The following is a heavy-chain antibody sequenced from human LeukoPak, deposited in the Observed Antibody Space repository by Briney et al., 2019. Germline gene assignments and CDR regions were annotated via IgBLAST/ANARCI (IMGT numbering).Heavy chain of an antibody. D-gene: IGHD2-21*02. Sequence: GASVKVSCKASGGTFSSYAISWVRQAPGQGLEWMGRIIPILGIANYAQKFQGRVTITADKSTSTAYMELSSLRSEDTAVYYCARDTPCGGDCYSDYGMDVWGQGTTVTVSS. CDR3: ARDTPCGGDCYSDYGMDV. V-gene: IGHV1-69*04. CDR2: IIPILGIA. CDR1: GGTFSSYA. J-gene: IGHJ6*02.